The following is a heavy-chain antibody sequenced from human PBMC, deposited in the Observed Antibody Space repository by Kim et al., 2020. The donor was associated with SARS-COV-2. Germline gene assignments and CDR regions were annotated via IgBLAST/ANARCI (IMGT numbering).Heavy chain of an antibody. CDR2: IYYSGST. CDR1: GGSISSGGYY. D-gene: IGHD3-22*01. Sequence: SETLSLTCTVSGGSISSGGYYWSWIRQHPGKGLEWIGYIYYSGSTYYNPSLKSRVTISVDTSKNQFSLKLSSVTAADTAVYYCARVFYDSSGYYQDGGDAFDIWGQGTMVTVSS. V-gene: IGHV4-31*03. J-gene: IGHJ3*02. CDR3: ARVFYDSSGYYQDGGDAFDI.